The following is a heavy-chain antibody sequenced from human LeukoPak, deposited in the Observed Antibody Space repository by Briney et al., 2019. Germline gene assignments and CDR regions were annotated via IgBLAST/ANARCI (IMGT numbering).Heavy chain of an antibody. CDR3: ARVGYSSSWSPSDY. Sequence: GGSLRPSCAASGFTFSNCGLHWVRQAPGKGLEWVANIKQDGSEKHYVDSVKGRFTISRDNAKNSLYLQMNSLRAEDTAVYYCARVGYSSSWSPSDYWGQGALVTVSS. D-gene: IGHD6-13*01. V-gene: IGHV3-7*01. CDR1: GFTFSNCG. CDR2: IKQDGSEK. J-gene: IGHJ4*02.